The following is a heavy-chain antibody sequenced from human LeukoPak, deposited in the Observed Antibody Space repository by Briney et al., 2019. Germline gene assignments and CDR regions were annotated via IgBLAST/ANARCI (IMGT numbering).Heavy chain of an antibody. CDR1: GGSISSSSYS. Sequence: SETLSLTCTVSGGSISSSSYSWGWIRQPPGKGLEWIGSIYYSGSTYYNPSLKSRVTISVDTSKNQFSLKLSSVTAADTAVYYCAREPSLPIFGVVPYLHYYYYYGMDVWGQGTTVTVSS. J-gene: IGHJ6*02. CDR3: AREPSLPIFGVVPYLHYYYYYGMDV. V-gene: IGHV4-39*02. CDR2: IYYSGST. D-gene: IGHD3-3*02.